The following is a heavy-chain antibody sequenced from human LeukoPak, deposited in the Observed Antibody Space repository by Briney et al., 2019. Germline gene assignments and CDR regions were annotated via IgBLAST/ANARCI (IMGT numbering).Heavy chain of an antibody. J-gene: IGHJ6*03. CDR3: ARASAGSGSYTQHYYMDV. D-gene: IGHD3-10*01. V-gene: IGHV1-69*13. CDR2: IIPFFDTP. CDR1: GGTFSSYA. Sequence: SVKVSCKASGGTFSSYAISWVRQAPGQRLEWMGGIIPFFDTPNYADKFQGRVTIAADESTSTAYMELSSLESEDTAVYYCARASAGSGSYTQHYYMDVWGKGTTVTVSS.